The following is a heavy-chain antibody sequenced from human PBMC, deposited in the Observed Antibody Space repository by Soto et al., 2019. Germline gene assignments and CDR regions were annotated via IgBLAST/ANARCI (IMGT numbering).Heavy chain of an antibody. CDR3: ARRYGGNLDY. J-gene: IGHJ4*02. D-gene: IGHD1-1*01. CDR2: IYYSGST. CDR1: GGSISSYY. Sequence: SETLSLTCTVSGGSISSYYWSWIRQPPGKGLEWIGYIYYSGSTNYNPSLKSRVTISVDTSKDQFSLKLSSATAADTAVYYCARRYGGNLDYWGQGTLVTVSS. V-gene: IGHV4-59*08.